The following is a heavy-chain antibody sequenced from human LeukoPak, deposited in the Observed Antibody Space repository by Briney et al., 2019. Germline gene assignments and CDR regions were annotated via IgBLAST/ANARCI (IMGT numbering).Heavy chain of an antibody. D-gene: IGHD3-22*01. CDR2: IIPFLGIA. Sequence: SVKVSCKASGGTFSSYAISWVRQAPGQGLEGMGRIIPFLGIANYAQKFQGRVTITADKSTSTAYIALSSLRSEDTAVYSCARDQTYYYDSSGYFWYYFDYWGQGTLVTVSS. CDR3: ARDQTYYYDSSGYFWYYFDY. CDR1: GGTFSSYA. V-gene: IGHV1-69*04. J-gene: IGHJ4*02.